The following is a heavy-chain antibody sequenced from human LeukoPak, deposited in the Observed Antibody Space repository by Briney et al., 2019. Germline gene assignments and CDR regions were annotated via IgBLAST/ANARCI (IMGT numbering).Heavy chain of an antibody. V-gene: IGHV3-30*19. D-gene: IGHD6-13*01. CDR2: ISYDGSNK. J-gene: IGHJ4*02. Sequence: PGGSLRLSCAASGFTFSNYGMHWVRQAPGKGLEWVAVISYDGSNKYYADSVKGRFTISRDNSKNTLYLQMNSLRAEDTAVYYCARSPSIAAALFDYWGQGTLVTVSS. CDR1: GFTFSNYG. CDR3: ARSPSIAAALFDY.